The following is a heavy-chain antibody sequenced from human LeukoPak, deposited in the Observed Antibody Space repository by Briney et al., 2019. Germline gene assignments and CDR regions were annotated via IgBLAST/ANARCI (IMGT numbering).Heavy chain of an antibody. CDR1: GLTFSSYS. CDR2: INSSSSYI. D-gene: IGHD6-19*01. J-gene: IGHJ2*01. Sequence: GGSLSLSCAASGLTFSSYSMNWVRQAPGKGLEWVSSINSSSSYIYYPDSVKSRFTISRDNAKNSLYLQMNSLRAEDTAVYYCARAGPRGSSGWSHWYFDLWGRGTLVTVAS. V-gene: IGHV3-21*01. CDR3: ARAGPRGSSGWSHWYFDL.